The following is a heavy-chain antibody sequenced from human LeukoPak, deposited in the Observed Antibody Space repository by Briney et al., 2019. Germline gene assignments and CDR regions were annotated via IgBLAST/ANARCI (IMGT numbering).Heavy chain of an antibody. CDR3: ARHMVRGDPLGFDP. V-gene: IGHV5-51*01. Sequence: GESLKISCQVSGYDFSSYWLGWVRQVPGKGLEWMGIIFPGDSYPGNSNTKYNPSFRGQVTFSADRSISTAYLQWNSLKASDTGIYYCARHMVRGDPLGFDPWGQGTLVIVSS. D-gene: IGHD3-10*01. CDR2: IFPGDSYPGNSNT. CDR1: GYDFSSYW. J-gene: IGHJ5*02.